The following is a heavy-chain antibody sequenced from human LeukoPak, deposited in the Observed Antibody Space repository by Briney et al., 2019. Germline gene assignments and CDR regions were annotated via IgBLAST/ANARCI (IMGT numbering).Heavy chain of an antibody. D-gene: IGHD4-17*01. Sequence: ASVKVSCKASGYTFTSYDINWVRQATGQGLEWMGWMNPNSGNTGYAQEFQGRVTMTRNTSISTAYMELSSLRSEDTAVYYCAREDYGDYVGAFDIWGQGTMVTVSS. CDR1: GYTFTSYD. CDR3: AREDYGDYVGAFDI. CDR2: MNPNSGNT. V-gene: IGHV1-8*01. J-gene: IGHJ3*02.